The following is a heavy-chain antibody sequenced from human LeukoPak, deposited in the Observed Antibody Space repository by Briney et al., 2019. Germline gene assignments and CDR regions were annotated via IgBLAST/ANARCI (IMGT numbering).Heavy chain of an antibody. J-gene: IGHJ4*02. Sequence: NPSETLSLTCTVSGGSISSSSYYWGWIRQPPGKGLEWIGSIYYSGSTYYNPSLKSRVTISVDTSKNRFSLRLSSVTAADTAVYYCARLFLARRRELLHPYFDYWGQGTLVTVSS. CDR2: IYYSGST. V-gene: IGHV4-39*01. CDR1: GGSISSSSYY. D-gene: IGHD1-26*01. CDR3: ARLFLARRRELLHPYFDY.